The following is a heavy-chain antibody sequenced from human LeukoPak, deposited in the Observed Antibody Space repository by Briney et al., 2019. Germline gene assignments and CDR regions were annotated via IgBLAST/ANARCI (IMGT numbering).Heavy chain of an antibody. J-gene: IGHJ6*03. CDR1: EFSVGSNY. D-gene: IGHD1-26*01. CDR2: VKSKTDGGTT. Sequence: GGSLRLSCAASEFSVGSNYMTWVRQAPGKGLEWVGRVKSKTDGGTTDYAAPVKGRFTISRDDSKNTLYLQMNSLKTEDTAVYYCTTASYSGSYRLGYYYYYMNVWGKGTTVTISS. V-gene: IGHV3-15*01. CDR3: TTASYSGSYRLGYYYYYMNV.